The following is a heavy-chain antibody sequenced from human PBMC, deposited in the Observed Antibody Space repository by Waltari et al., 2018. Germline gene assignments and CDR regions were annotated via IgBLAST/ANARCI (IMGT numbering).Heavy chain of an antibody. Sequence: QVQLQESGPGLVKPSETLSLTCTVSGGSISSHYWSWIRQPPGKGLEWIGYIYYSGSTNYNPSLKSRVTISVDTSKNQFSLKLSSVTAADTAVYYCARDHFDYGLYYYYGMDVWGQGTTVTVSS. CDR3: ARDHFDYGLYYYYGMDV. V-gene: IGHV4-59*11. J-gene: IGHJ6*02. CDR2: IYYSGST. D-gene: IGHD3-9*01. CDR1: GGSISSHY.